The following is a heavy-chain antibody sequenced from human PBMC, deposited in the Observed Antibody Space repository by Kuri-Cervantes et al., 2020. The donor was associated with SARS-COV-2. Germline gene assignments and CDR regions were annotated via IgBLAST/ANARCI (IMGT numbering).Heavy chain of an antibody. V-gene: IGHV3-30-3*01. Sequence: GESLKISCAASGFTFSSYAMHWVRQAPGKGLEWVAVISYDGGNKYYADSVKGRFTISRDDSKSMLYLQMNSLSAEDTALYYCAREAPALRSSPFDNWGQGTLVTVSS. CDR1: GFTFSSYA. J-gene: IGHJ4*02. D-gene: IGHD6-6*01. CDR3: AREAPALRSSPFDN. CDR2: ISYDGGNK.